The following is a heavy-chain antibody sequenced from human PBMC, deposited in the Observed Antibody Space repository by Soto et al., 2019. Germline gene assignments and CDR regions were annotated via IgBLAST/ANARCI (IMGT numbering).Heavy chain of an antibody. CDR3: ARDSSYPVEFDY. CDR2: ISSSSSYI. D-gene: IGHD5-12*01. CDR1: GFTFSSYS. J-gene: IGHJ4*02. Sequence: EVQLVESGGGLVKPGGSLRLSCAASGFTFSSYSMNWVRQAPGKGLEWVSSISSSSSYIYYVDSVKGRFTISRDNAKNSLYLQMNSLRAEDTAVYYCARDSSYPVEFDYWGQGTLVTVSS. V-gene: IGHV3-21*01.